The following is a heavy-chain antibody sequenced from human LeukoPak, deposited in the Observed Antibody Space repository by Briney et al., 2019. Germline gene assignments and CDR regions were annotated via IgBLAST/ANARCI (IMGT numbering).Heavy chain of an antibody. V-gene: IGHV3-7*01. D-gene: IGHD7-27*01. J-gene: IGHJ5*02. CDR1: GFTFSTYW. CDR2: IKQDGSEK. Sequence: GGSLRLSCAASGFTFSTYWMTWFRQAPGKGLEWVANIKQDGSEKYYVDSVKGRFTISRDNAKNSLYLQMNSLRAEDTAVYYCARGVETGVDWFDPWGQGTLVAVSS. CDR3: ARGVETGVDWFDP.